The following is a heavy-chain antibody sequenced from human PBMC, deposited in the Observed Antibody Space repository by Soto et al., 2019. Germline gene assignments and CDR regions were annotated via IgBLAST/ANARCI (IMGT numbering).Heavy chain of an antibody. V-gene: IGHV3-72*01. CDR1: GFTFSDHF. CDR2: AKTKAYSYAT. D-gene: IGHD1-1*01. Sequence: EVQLVESGGGLVQPGGSLRLFCAASGFTFSDHFMDWVRQAPGKGLEWIGRAKTKAYSYATQYAASVEGRFTVSRDDSENSFHLQMNSLKTEDTAVYYCASPEVTGSSRDRYFDFWGRGTLVTVSS. CDR3: ASPEVTGSSRDRYFDF. J-gene: IGHJ2*01.